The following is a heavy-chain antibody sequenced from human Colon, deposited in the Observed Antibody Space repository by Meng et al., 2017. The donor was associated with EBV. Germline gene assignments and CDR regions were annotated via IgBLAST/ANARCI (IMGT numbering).Heavy chain of an antibody. Sequence: QVLLQQWGAVLLKPSATLSLTCTVKGGSFSGYVWSWVRQPPGKGMEWIGEVSHPGSANYNPSLKSRVTISVDASEKQFSLRLTSVTAADSAVYYCARVPTTGYKDHWGQGTLVTVSS. D-gene: IGHD3-9*01. CDR2: VSHPGSA. CDR1: GGSFSGYV. V-gene: IGHV4-34*01. J-gene: IGHJ4*02. CDR3: ARVPTTGYKDH.